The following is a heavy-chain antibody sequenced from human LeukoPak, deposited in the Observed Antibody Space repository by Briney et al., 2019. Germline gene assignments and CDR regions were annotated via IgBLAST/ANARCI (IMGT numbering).Heavy chain of an antibody. Sequence: TSGTLSLTCAVSGGSISSSNWWSWVRQPPGKGLEWIGSIYYSGSTYYNPSLKSRVTISVDTSKNQFSLRLNSVTAADTAMYYCAKSGGYGLIDYWGQGTLVTVSS. D-gene: IGHD1-26*01. CDR2: IYYSGST. V-gene: IGHV4-4*02. CDR3: AKSGGYGLIDY. CDR1: GGSISSSNW. J-gene: IGHJ4*02.